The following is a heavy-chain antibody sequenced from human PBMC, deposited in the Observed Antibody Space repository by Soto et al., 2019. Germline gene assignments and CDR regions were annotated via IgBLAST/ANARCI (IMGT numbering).Heavy chain of an antibody. CDR1: GVSLPSYY. V-gene: IGHV4-59*01. J-gene: IGHJ4*02. D-gene: IGHD3-22*01. CDR3: VRPNDSSGYYPLIY. CDR2: IYYTGST. Sequence: PSATLSLTCTVPGVSLPSYYWSWIREPPGQGLEWIGYIYYTGSTNYNPSLKSRVTISVDTSKNQFSLKLSSVTAADTAVYYCVRPNDSSGYYPLIYWGQGTPVTVS.